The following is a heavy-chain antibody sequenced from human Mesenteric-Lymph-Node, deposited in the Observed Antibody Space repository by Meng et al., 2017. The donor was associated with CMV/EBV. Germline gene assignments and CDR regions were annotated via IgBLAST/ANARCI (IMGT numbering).Heavy chain of an antibody. J-gene: IGHJ6*02. Sequence: SVKVSCKASGYTFTGYYMHWVRQAPGQGLEWMGGTIPIFGTANYAQKFQGRVTITTDESTSTAFMELSSLRSEDTAVYYCARGASDYHGMDVWGQGTTVTV. CDR3: ARGASDYHGMDV. V-gene: IGHV1-69*05. CDR2: TIPIFGTA. D-gene: IGHD2-2*01. CDR1: GYTFTGYY.